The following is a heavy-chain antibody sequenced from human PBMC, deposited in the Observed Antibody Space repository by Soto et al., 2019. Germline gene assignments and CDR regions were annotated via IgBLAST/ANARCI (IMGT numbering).Heavy chain of an antibody. J-gene: IGHJ6*02. D-gene: IGHD3-22*01. CDR1: GFIFSNCW. V-gene: IGHV3-74*01. Sequence: PVGSLRLSCVASGFIFSNCWMHWVRQAPEMGLVWVSHINSDGISTTYADSVKGRFTISRDNAKNTLYLQMNSLRAEDTAVYYCVRAIGHYGMDVWGRGTTVTVSS. CDR2: INSDGIST. CDR3: VRAIGHYGMDV.